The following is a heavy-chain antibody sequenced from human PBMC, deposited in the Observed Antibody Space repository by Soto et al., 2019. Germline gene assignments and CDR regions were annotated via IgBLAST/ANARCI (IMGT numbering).Heavy chain of an antibody. D-gene: IGHD2-15*01. J-gene: IGHJ4*02. V-gene: IGHV3-21*01. CDR2: ISSSSSYI. CDR1: GFTFSSYS. Sequence: GGSLRLSCAASGFTFSSYSMNWVRQAPGKGLEWVSSISSSSSYIYYADSVKGRFTISRDNAKNSLYLQMNSLRAEDTAVYYCARDDAVVAVIGFWGKGTLVTVSS. CDR3: ARDDAVVAVIGF.